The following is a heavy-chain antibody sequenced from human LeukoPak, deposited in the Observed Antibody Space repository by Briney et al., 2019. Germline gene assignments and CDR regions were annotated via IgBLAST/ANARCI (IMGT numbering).Heavy chain of an antibody. D-gene: IGHD1-1*01. CDR2: ISGSGGST. CDR3: ARDIGSGTTGTTGVLVN. V-gene: IGHV3-23*01. J-gene: IGHJ4*02. Sequence: GGSLRLSCAASGFTYSSYAMIWVRQDPGKGLEWVSTISGSGGSTYYADSVKGRFTISRDNAKNSLDLQINSLRAEDTAVYYCARDIGSGTTGTTGVLVNWGQGTLVTVSS. CDR1: GFTYSSYA.